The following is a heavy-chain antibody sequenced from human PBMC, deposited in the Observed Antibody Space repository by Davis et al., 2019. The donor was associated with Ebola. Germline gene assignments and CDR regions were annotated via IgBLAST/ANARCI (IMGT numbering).Heavy chain of an antibody. J-gene: IGHJ6*03. Sequence: ASVKVSCKASGYTFTGYYMHWVRQAPGQGLEWMGWINPNSGGTNYAQKFQGRVTMTRDTSISTAYMELSRLRSDDTAVYYCARDQRGYSYGWGYYYYMDVWGKGTTVTVSS. D-gene: IGHD5-18*01. V-gene: IGHV1-2*02. CDR3: ARDQRGYSYGWGYYYYMDV. CDR2: INPNSGGT. CDR1: GYTFTGYY.